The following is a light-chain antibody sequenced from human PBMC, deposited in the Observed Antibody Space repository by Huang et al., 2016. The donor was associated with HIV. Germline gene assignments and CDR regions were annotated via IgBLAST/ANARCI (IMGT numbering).Light chain of an antibody. CDR2: KAS. V-gene: IGKV1-39*01. Sequence: DIKMTQSPSSLSASAGDTVTITCRASQSICNKVHWYQQKPGKAPNLLIYKASNLQSGVPSRFSGSGSGTDFTLTIRGLQPEDFAVYYCQQSYSSWWTFGQGTKVEI. CDR3: QQSYSSWWT. J-gene: IGKJ1*01. CDR1: QSICNK.